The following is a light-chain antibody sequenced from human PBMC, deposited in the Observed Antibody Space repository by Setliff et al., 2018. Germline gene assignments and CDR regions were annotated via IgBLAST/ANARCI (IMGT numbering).Light chain of an antibody. Sequence: LAQPASVSGSPGQSITISCTGSSSDAETYNIVSWYQQHPGKAPKILIYQVNQRPSGVSDRFSGSKSGNTASLTISGLQAEDEADYYCLSYAGSGTYVFGSGTKVTVL. CDR1: SSDAETYNI. V-gene: IGLV2-23*02. CDR3: LSYAGSGTYV. CDR2: QVN. J-gene: IGLJ1*01.